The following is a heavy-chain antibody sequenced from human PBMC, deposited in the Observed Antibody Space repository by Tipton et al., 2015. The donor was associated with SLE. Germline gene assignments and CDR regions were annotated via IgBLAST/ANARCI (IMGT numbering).Heavy chain of an antibody. D-gene: IGHD1-26*01. V-gene: IGHV4-31*11. CDR3: ARIIGRYYLGGFRFDY. Sequence: TLSLTCAVYGGSFSGYYWSWIRQHPGKGLEWIGYIYYSGSTYYNPSLKSRVTISVDTSKNQFSLNLRSVTAADTAVYYCARIIGRYYLGGFRFDYWGQGALVTVSS. J-gene: IGHJ4*02. CDR2: IYYSGST. CDR1: GGSFSGYY.